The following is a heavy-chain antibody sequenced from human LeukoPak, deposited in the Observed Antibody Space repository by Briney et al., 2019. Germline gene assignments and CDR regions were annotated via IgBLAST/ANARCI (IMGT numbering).Heavy chain of an antibody. CDR1: GFTFSSYE. V-gene: IGHV3-48*03. D-gene: IGHD3-22*01. J-gene: IGHJ4*02. Sequence: GGSLRLSCAASGFTFSSYEMNWVRQAPGKGLEWVSYISSSGSTIYYADSVKSRFTISRDNAKNSLYLQMNSLRAEDTAVYYCARGGRWTMIVVVITGGDYFDYWGQGTLVTVSS. CDR2: ISSSGSTI. CDR3: ARGGRWTMIVVVITGGDYFDY.